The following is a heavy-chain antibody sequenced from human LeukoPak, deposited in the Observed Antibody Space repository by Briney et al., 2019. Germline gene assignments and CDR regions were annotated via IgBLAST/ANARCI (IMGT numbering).Heavy chain of an antibody. CDR3: ARDSRTYYDFWGGYSDY. V-gene: IGHV3-66*01. CDR1: GFTVSSNY. Sequence: GGSLRLSCAASGFTVSSNYMSWVRQAPGKGLEWVSVIYSGGSTNYADSVKGRFTISRDNAKNSLYLQMNSLRDEDTAVYYCARDSRTYYDFWGGYSDYWGQGTLVTVSS. D-gene: IGHD3-3*01. J-gene: IGHJ4*02. CDR2: IYSGGST.